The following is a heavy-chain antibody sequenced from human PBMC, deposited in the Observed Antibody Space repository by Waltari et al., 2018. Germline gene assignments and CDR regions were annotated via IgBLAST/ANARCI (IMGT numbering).Heavy chain of an antibody. V-gene: IGHV1-2*06. J-gene: IGHJ4*02. CDR2: INSNSGTT. CDR1: GYTFTAYY. CDR3: ARESSSGNNYFDY. Sequence: QVQLVHSGTEVKQPGASVKVSCKASGYTFTAYYIHWVGQAPGPGLEWMGRINSNSGTTNYAQKFKGRVTMTRDTSISTAYLELSSLRSDDTAVFYCARESSSGNNYFDYWGQGTLVTVSS. D-gene: IGHD6-19*01.